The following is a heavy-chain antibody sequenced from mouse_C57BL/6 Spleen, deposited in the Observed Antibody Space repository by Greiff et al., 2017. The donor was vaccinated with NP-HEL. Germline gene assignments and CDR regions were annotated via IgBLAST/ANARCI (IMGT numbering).Heavy chain of an antibody. CDR2: IHPNSGST. J-gene: IGHJ2*01. CDR3: ARRGTTEGNYFDY. D-gene: IGHD1-1*01. Sequence: VKLQQPGAELVKPGASVKLSCKASGYTFTSYWMHWVKQRPGQGLEWIGMIHPNSGSTNYNEKFKSKATLTVDKSSSTAYMQLSSLTSEDSAVYYCARRGTTEGNYFDYWGQGTTLTVSS. CDR1: GYTFTSYW. V-gene: IGHV1-64*01.